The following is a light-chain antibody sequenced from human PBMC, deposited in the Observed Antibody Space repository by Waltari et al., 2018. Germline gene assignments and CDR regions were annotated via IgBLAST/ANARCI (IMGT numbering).Light chain of an antibody. CDR1: ESVATS. CDR3: QQCNKWPPT. CDR2: DAS. Sequence: EMVMTQSPATLSVSPGERVALSCRASESVATSLAWYQQIPGQAPRLLIYDASTRATNVSVRFSGSGSGTEFTVTITSLQSEDFAVYYCQQCNKWPPTFGGGTKVEIK. V-gene: IGKV3-15*01. J-gene: IGKJ4*01.